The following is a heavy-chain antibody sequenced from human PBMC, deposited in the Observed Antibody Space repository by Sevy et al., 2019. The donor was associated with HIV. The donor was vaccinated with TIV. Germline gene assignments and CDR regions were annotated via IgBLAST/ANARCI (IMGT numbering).Heavy chain of an antibody. Sequence: GGSLRLSCAASGFTFSSYAMSWVRQAPGKGLEWVSAISGSGGSTYYADSVKGRFTISGDNSKNTLYLQMNSLRAEDTAVYYCAKGSGYSYVVFGYWGQGTLVTVSS. J-gene: IGHJ4*02. V-gene: IGHV3-23*01. CDR3: AKGSGYSYVVFGY. D-gene: IGHD5-18*01. CDR2: ISGSGGST. CDR1: GFTFSSYA.